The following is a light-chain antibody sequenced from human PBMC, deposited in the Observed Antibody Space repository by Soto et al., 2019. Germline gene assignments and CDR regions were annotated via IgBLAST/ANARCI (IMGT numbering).Light chain of an antibody. CDR2: GAS. Sequence: EIVLTQSPGTLSLSPGERATLSCRASQTVSSNYLAWYQQKPGQAPRFLIYGASSRATGIPDRFSGSGSGTDFTLTISRLEPEDFAVYYCQQYASSPLTFGGGTKVEIK. J-gene: IGKJ4*01. CDR1: QTVSSNY. CDR3: QQYASSPLT. V-gene: IGKV3-20*01.